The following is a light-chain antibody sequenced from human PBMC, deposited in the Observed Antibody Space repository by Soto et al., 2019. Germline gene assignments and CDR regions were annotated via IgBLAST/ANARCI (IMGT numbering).Light chain of an antibody. J-gene: IGKJ4*01. CDR3: QQHSAWPLT. Sequence: EIVMTRSPATLSVSPGERATLFCRASQSVRSNFLAWYQQKPGQAPRLLIYGASTRATGIPARFSGSGSGTEFTLTINSLQSEDFAVYYCQQHSAWPLTFGGGTKVEIK. CDR2: GAS. CDR1: QSVRSN. V-gene: IGKV3-15*01.